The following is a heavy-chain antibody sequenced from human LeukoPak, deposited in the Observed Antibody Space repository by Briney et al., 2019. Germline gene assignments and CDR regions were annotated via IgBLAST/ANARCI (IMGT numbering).Heavy chain of an antibody. J-gene: IGHJ4*01. V-gene: IGHV3-30-3*01. Sequence: GRSLRLSCAASGFTFSSYAMHWVRQAPGKGLEWVAVISYDGSNKYYADSVKGRFTISRDNSKNTLYLQMNSLRAEDTAVYYCAKGPEIFGVVRGPFDYWGQEPWSPSPQ. D-gene: IGHD3-3*01. CDR1: GFTFSSYA. CDR2: ISYDGSNK. CDR3: AKGPEIFGVVRGPFDY.